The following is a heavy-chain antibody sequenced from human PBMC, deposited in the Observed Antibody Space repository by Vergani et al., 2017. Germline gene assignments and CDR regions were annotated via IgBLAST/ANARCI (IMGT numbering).Heavy chain of an antibody. J-gene: IGHJ6*03. CDR1: GGSIDNTNYY. D-gene: IGHD2-21*01. V-gene: IGHV4-39*01. CDR3: AYCGGDCYSGFYFYYMDV. CDR2: IYYSGNT. Sequence: QLQLQESGPGLVRPSETLSLSCTVSGGSIDNTNYYWDWIRQPPGKGLEWIGSIYYSGNTYYNPSLKSRVTISVDTSKNQFSLKLSSVTAADTAVYYCAYCGGDCYSGFYFYYMDVWGEGTTVTVSS.